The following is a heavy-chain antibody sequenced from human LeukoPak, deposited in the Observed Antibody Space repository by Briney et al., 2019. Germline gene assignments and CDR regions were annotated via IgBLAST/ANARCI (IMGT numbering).Heavy chain of an antibody. D-gene: IGHD5-24*01. Sequence: VASVKVSFKASGYTFIGYYMHWVRQAPGQGLEWMGWINPHSGGTNSEQNFQGRVTMSRDTSISTVYMELSRLRSDDTAPYYCAREGVIGDGYNFFDYWGQGTLVTVSS. CDR3: AREGVIGDGYNFFDY. CDR2: INPHSGGT. V-gene: IGHV1-2*02. J-gene: IGHJ4*02. CDR1: GYTFIGYY.